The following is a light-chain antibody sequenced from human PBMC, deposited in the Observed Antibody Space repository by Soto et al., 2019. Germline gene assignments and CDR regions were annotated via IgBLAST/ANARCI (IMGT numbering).Light chain of an antibody. J-gene: IGLJ1*01. CDR1: SSDVGGYNY. V-gene: IGLV2-14*01. CDR2: EVS. Sequence: QSALTQPASVSGSPGQSITISCTGTSSDVGGYNYVSWYQQHPGKAPKLMIYEVSNRPSGVSNRFSGSKSGNKASLTISGLQAEDEYDYYCSSYTSSSIDYVFRTGTKLTVL. CDR3: SSYTSSSIDYV.